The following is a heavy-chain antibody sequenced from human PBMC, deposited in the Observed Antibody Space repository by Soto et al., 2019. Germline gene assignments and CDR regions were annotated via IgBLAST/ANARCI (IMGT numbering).Heavy chain of an antibody. D-gene: IGHD2-15*01. Sequence: LGESLKISCKGSGYSFTSFWIAWVRQVPGKGLEWMVIIYPADSDVRHSPSFQGQVTFSVDKSLSTAYLQWSSLKASDTAMYYCARQDCSGGSCYSSRHYYYGMDVWGQGTTVTVSS. J-gene: IGHJ6*02. V-gene: IGHV5-51*01. CDR3: ARQDCSGGSCYSSRHYYYGMDV. CDR1: GYSFTSFW. CDR2: IYPADSDV.